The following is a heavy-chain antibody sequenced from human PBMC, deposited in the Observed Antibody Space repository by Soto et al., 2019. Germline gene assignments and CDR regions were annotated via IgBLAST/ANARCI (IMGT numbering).Heavy chain of an antibody. D-gene: IGHD3-10*01. CDR2: ISYDGSNK. Sequence: PGGALRLSCAASGFTFSSYGMHWVRQAPGKGLEWVAVISYDGSNKYYADSVKGRFTISRDNSKNTLYLQMNSLRAEDTAVYYCAKDFDGSGIIDYWGQGTLVTVSS. J-gene: IGHJ4*02. CDR1: GFTFSSYG. V-gene: IGHV3-30*18. CDR3: AKDFDGSGIIDY.